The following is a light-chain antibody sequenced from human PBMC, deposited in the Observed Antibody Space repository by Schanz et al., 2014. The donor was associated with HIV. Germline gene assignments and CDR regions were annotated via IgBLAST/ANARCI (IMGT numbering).Light chain of an antibody. CDR2: GAS. CDR3: QQYGSSLWT. J-gene: IGKJ1*01. CDR1: QSVSSSY. Sequence: EIVMTQSPATLSVSPGERATLSCRASQSVSSSYLAWYQQKPGQAPRLLIYGASSRATGIPDRFSGSGSGTDFTLTISRLEPEDFAVYYCQQYGSSLWTFGQGTTVEIK. V-gene: IGKV3-20*01.